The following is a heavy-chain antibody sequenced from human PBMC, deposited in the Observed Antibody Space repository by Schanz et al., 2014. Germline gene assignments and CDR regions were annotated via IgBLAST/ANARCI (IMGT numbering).Heavy chain of an antibody. CDR3: AKDLYNDGIFDS. J-gene: IGHJ5*01. D-gene: IGHD3-16*01. CDR2: IWYDGSNK. V-gene: IGHV3-33*03. Sequence: QVQLVESGGGVVQPGRSLRLSCAASGFTFSSYGMHWVRQSPGKGLEWVALIWYDGSNKYYAESVKGRFTISRDNPKNTLYLQMNSLRADDTAVYYCAKDLYNDGIFDSWGQGTLVTVAS. CDR1: GFTFSSYG.